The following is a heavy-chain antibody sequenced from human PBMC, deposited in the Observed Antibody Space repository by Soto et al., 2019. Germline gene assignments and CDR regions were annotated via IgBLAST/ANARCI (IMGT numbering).Heavy chain of an antibody. CDR3: ARPGFCSGGRGDSSYYYGTDV. J-gene: IGHJ6*02. D-gene: IGHD2-15*01. Sequence: PGESLKISCKGSGYSFTTYWIGWVRQMTGKGLEWMGIIYPDDSDTRYSQSFQGQVTFSADKSITTVYLQWSSLKASDSAMYYCARPGFCSGGRGDSSYYYGTDVWGQGTTVTVSS. CDR2: IYPDDSDT. CDR1: GYSFTTYW. V-gene: IGHV5-51*01.